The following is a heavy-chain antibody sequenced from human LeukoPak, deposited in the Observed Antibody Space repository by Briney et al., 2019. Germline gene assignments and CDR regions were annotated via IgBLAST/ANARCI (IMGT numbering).Heavy chain of an antibody. Sequence: SGGSLRLSCAASGFTFSSYVMHWVRQVPGKGLEWVTIIWFDGNNKYYADSVKGRFTISRDNSKNTLYLQMNSLRAEDTAVYYCASARPTSSWTAFDIWGQGTMVTVSS. V-gene: IGHV3-33*01. CDR1: GFTFSSYV. J-gene: IGHJ3*02. CDR2: IWFDGNNK. D-gene: IGHD6-13*01. CDR3: ASARPTSSWTAFDI.